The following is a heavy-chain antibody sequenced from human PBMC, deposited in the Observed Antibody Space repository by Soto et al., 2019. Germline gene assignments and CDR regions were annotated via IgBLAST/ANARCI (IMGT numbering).Heavy chain of an antibody. Sequence: EVQLVESGGELVQPGGSLRLSCAASGFTFNNYWMHWVRQAPGKGLVWVSRINTDGSRTNYADSVKGRFTISRDNAKNTLYLQMDSLSAEDTAVYYCAKVATGSYNWFDPWGQGNLVTVSS. CDR1: GFTFNNYW. CDR2: INTDGSRT. CDR3: AKVATGSYNWFDP. J-gene: IGHJ5*02. D-gene: IGHD1-1*01. V-gene: IGHV3-74*01.